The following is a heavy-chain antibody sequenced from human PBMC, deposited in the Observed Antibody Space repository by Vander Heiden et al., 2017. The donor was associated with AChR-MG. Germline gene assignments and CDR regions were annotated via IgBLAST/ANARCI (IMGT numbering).Heavy chain of an antibody. D-gene: IGHD6-13*01. CDR1: GFTFSSYA. J-gene: IGHJ4*02. V-gene: IGHV3-23*01. CDR3: AKSGDYSSSWYSYYY. CDR2: ISGSGGST. Sequence: EVQLLESGGGLVQPGGSLRLSCAASGFTFSSYAMSWVRQAAGKGLEGVSAISGSGGSTYYADSVKGRFTISRDNSKNTLYLQMNSLRAEDTAVYYCAKSGDYSSSWYSYYYWGQGTLVTVSS.